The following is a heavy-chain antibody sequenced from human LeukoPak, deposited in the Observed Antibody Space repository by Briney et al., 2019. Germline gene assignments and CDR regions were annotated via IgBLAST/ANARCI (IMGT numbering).Heavy chain of an antibody. D-gene: IGHD3-16*02. CDR3: AAANLRLGELSLYY. Sequence: PGGSLRLSCAASGFTFSSYDMHWVRQATGKGLEWVSAIGTAGDTYYPGSVKGRFTISRENAKNSLYLQMNSLRAGDTALYYCAAANLRLGELSLYYWGQGTLVTVSS. CDR1: GFTFSSYD. CDR2: IGTAGDT. J-gene: IGHJ4*02. V-gene: IGHV3-13*01.